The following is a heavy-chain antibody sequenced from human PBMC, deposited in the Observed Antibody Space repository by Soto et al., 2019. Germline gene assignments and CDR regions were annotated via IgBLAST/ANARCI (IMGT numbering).Heavy chain of an antibody. Sequence: EVQLLESGGGVVQPGGSLRLSCAASGFTFSSYAMSWVRQAPGKGLEWVSSISGRGGSTYYADSVKGRFTISRDNSKNPLYLQMNSLRAEDTAVYYCAKWSAPPYYYGMDVWGQGTTGTVSS. CDR3: AKWSAPPYYYGMDV. D-gene: IGHD3-3*01. V-gene: IGHV3-23*01. J-gene: IGHJ6*02. CDR1: GFTFSSYA. CDR2: ISGRGGST.